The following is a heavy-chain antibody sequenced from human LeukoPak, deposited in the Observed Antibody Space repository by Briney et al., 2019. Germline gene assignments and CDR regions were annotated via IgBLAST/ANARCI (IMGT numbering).Heavy chain of an antibody. CDR2: FDPEDGET. CDR3: ATFRYDYVWGSSLGYFDY. V-gene: IGHV1-24*01. D-gene: IGHD3-16*01. Sequence: ASVKVSCKVSGYTLTELSMHWVRQAPGKGLEWMGGFDPEDGETIYAQKFQGRVTMTEDTSTDTAYMELSRLRSEDTAVYYCATFRYDYVWGSSLGYFDYWGQGTLVTVSS. CDR1: GYTLTELS. J-gene: IGHJ4*02.